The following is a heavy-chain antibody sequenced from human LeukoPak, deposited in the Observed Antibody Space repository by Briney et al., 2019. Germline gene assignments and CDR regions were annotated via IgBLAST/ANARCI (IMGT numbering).Heavy chain of an antibody. CDR3: ARELRNEDYIRRFDP. CDR2: IIPIFGTA. D-gene: IGHD1-1*01. Sequence: ASVKVSCKASGGTFSSYAISWVRQAPGQGLEWMGGIIPIFGTANYAQKFQGRVTITTDESTSTAYMELSSLRSEDTAVYYCARELRNEDYIRRFDPWGQGTLVTVSS. J-gene: IGHJ5*02. V-gene: IGHV1-69*05. CDR1: GGTFSSYA.